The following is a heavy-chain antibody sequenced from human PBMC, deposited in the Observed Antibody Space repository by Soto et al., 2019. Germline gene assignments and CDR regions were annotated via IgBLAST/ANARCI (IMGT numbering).Heavy chain of an antibody. CDR2: IYYRGST. D-gene: IGHD5-18*01. Sequence: SETLSLTCTVSGGSISSSSYYWCWIRQPPGNGQEWIGSIYYRGSTYYNQSLKSRFTISVDTSKNQFSLKLSSVTAADTAVYYCACIFSGGYGYGFYYYGMDVWGQGTTVT. V-gene: IGHV4-39*01. CDR3: ACIFSGGYGYGFYYYGMDV. CDR1: GGSISSSSYY. J-gene: IGHJ6*02.